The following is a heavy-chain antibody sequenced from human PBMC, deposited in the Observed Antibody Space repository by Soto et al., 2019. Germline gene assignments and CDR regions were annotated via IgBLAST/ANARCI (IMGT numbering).Heavy chain of an antibody. CDR2: INAGNGNT. CDR3: GRGSGLTWFDH. D-gene: IGHD3-10*01. J-gene: IGHJ5*02. CDR1: GYTFTSYA. Sequence: QVQLVQSGAEVKKPGASVKVSCKASGYTFTSYAMHWVRQAPGQRLEWMGWINAGNGNTKYSQKFQGRVTITRDTSARTAHRELSSLRSEDTAVYSCGRGSGLTWFDHWGQGTLVTVSS. V-gene: IGHV1-3*01.